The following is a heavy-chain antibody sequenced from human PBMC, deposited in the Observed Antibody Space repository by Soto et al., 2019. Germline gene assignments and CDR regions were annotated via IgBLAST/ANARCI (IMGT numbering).Heavy chain of an antibody. CDR2: ISDDGNNK. V-gene: IGHV3-30*19. CDR1: GFTFRNYG. CDR3: ARSPYFYDSASYVYDYGVDV. J-gene: IGHJ6*02. D-gene: IGHD3-10*01. Sequence: QVQVVESGGGVVQPGRSLRLSCATSGFTFRNYGMHWVRQAPGKGLEWVAVISDDGNNKYYADSVKGRFSISRDNSKNTLDWQVNSLRVEDTAVYYCARSPYFYDSASYVYDYGVDVWGPGTTVTVSS.